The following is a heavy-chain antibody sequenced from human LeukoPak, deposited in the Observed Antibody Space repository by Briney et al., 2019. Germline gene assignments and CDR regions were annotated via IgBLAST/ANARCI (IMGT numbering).Heavy chain of an antibody. CDR1: GGTFSSYA. V-gene: IGHV1-69*05. CDR2: IIPIFGTA. CDR3: ARLGSNDAFDI. D-gene: IGHD2-15*01. Sequence: SVKVSCKASGGTFSSYAISWVRQAPGQGLEWMGRIIPIFGTANYAQKFQGRVTITTDESTSTAYMELSSLRFEDTAVYYCARLGSNDAFDIWGQGTMVTVSS. J-gene: IGHJ3*02.